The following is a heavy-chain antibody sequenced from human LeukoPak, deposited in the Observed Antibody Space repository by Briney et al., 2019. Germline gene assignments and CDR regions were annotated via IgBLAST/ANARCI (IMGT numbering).Heavy chain of an antibody. V-gene: IGHV3-7*01. CDR3: ASGRQLGY. CDR2: IKQDGSEK. D-gene: IGHD3-16*01. CDR1: GFTFSSYG. Sequence: GRSLRLSCAASGFTFSSYGMHWVRQAPGKGLEWVANIKQDGSEKYYVDSVKGRFTISRDNAKNSLYLQMNSLRAEDTALYYCASGRQLGYWGQGTLVTVSS. J-gene: IGHJ4*02.